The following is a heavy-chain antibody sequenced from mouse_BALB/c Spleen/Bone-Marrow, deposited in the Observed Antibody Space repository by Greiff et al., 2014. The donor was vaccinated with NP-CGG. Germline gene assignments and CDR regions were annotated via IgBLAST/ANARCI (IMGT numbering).Heavy chain of an antibody. J-gene: IGHJ4*01. D-gene: IGHD2-4*01. CDR3: ARAITDAMDY. Sequence: QVQLQQSGAELVRPGTSVKVSCKGSGYAFTNYLIEWVKQRPGQGLEWIGVINSGSGGTKYNEKFKGKATLTADKPSSTAYMQLSSLTSEDSAVYFCARAITDAMDYWGQGTSVTVSS. V-gene: IGHV1-54*01. CDR2: INSGSGGT. CDR1: GYAFTNYL.